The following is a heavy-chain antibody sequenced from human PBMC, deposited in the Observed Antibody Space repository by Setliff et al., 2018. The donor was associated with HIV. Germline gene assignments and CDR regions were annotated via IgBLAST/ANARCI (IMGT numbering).Heavy chain of an antibody. V-gene: IGHV4-39*07. J-gene: IGHJ4*02. CDR3: ARVSTDYVWGSFLSSGPYYFDF. CDR1: GGSINTGSYY. CDR2: IYYSGST. D-gene: IGHD3-16*01. Sequence: SETLSLTCTVSGGSINTGSYYWGWIRQPPGKGLESIGTIYYSGSTYYKSSLKSRLTISVDTSKNQFSLKMSSVTAADTAVYYCARVSTDYVWGSFLSSGPYYFDFWGQGALVTVSS.